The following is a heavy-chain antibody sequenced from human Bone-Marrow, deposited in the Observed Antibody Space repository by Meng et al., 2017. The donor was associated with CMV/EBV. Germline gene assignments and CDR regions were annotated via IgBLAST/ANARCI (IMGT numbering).Heavy chain of an antibody. CDR2: MNPNSGNT. J-gene: IGHJ6*02. CDR3: ARAPPGGFYDFWSGYYSYYYYYYGMDV. CDR1: GGTFSSYD. V-gene: IGHV1-8*02. Sequence: ASVKVSCKASGGTFSSYDINWVRQATGQGLEWMGWMNPNSGNTGYAQKFQGRVTMTRNTSISTAYMELSSLRSEDTAVYYCARAPPGGFYDFWSGYYSYYYYYYGMDVWGQGTTVTVSS. D-gene: IGHD3-3*01.